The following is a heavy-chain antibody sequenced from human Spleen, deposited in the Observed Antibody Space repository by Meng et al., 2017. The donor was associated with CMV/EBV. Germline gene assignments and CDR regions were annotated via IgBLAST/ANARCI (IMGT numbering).Heavy chain of an antibody. J-gene: IGHJ3*02. D-gene: IGHD3-10*01. Sequence: GESLKISCVASGFTFSDYGMYWVRPTPGKRLEWVAFIRHHASNEYYGDSVWGRFAIFRDDSKSTLYLQMNSLRDEDTGTYYCVKGYRSGADAFDIWGQGTMVTVSS. CDR1: GFTFSDYG. V-gene: IGHV3-30*02. CDR2: IRHHASNE. CDR3: VKGYRSGADAFDI.